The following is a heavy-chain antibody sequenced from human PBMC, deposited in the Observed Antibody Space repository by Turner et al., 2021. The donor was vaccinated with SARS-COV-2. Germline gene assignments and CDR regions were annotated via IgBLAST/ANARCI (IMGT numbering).Heavy chain of an antibody. V-gene: IGHV2-26*01. CDR1: GFSLSNARMG. CDR2: IFSDDEK. Sequence: QVTLKESGPVLVKPTETLTLTCTVSGFSLSNARMGVSWIRQPPGKALEWLAHIFSDDEKSYSTSLKSRLTISKDTSKSQVVLTMTNMDPVDTATYYCARGLLAYCGGDCYQGVFEYWGQGTLVTVSS. J-gene: IGHJ4*02. CDR3: ARGLLAYCGGDCYQGVFEY. D-gene: IGHD2-21*02.